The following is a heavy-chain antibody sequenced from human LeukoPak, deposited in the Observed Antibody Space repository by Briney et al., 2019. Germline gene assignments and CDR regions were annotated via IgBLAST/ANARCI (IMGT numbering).Heavy chain of an antibody. D-gene: IGHD3-22*01. J-gene: IGHJ4*02. V-gene: IGHV3-23*01. CDR3: ATAEKTYYYDSSGYSLDY. Sequence: GGSLRLSCAASGFTFSSYAMSWVRQAPGKGLEWVSATSGSGGSTYYADSVKGRFTISRDNSKNTLYLQMNSLRAEDTAVYYCATAEKTYYYDSSGYSLDYWGQGTLVTVSS. CDR2: TSGSGGST. CDR1: GFTFSSYA.